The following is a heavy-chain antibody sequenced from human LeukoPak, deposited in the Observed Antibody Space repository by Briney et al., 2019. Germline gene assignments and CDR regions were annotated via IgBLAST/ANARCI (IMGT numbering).Heavy chain of an antibody. Sequence: GGSLRLSCAASGFTFSSYAMSWVRQAPGKGLEWVSAISGSGGSTYYADSVKGRFTVSRDNSKNTLYLQMNSLRAEDTAVYYCAKPGSDYGDYPYWGQGTLVTVSS. D-gene: IGHD4-17*01. CDR2: ISGSGGST. J-gene: IGHJ4*02. V-gene: IGHV3-23*01. CDR1: GFTFSSYA. CDR3: AKPGSDYGDYPY.